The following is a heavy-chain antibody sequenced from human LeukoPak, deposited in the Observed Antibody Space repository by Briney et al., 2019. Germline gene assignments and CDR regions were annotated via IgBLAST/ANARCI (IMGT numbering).Heavy chain of an antibody. CDR1: GGSISSHY. J-gene: IGHJ4*02. Sequence: KASETLSLTCTVSGGSISSHYWSWIRQPPGKGLEWSGYIYYNGSTNYNPSLKSRVTISVDTSKNQFSLKLSSVTAADTAVYYCARSSGWEADYWGQGTLVTVSS. CDR3: ARSSGWEADY. D-gene: IGHD6-19*01. CDR2: IYYNGST. V-gene: IGHV4-59*11.